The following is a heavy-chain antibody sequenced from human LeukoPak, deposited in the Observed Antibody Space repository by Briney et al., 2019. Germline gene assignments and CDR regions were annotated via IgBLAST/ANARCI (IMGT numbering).Heavy chain of an antibody. CDR1: GVSFSGYY. CDR3: ARGSDYTWGG. J-gene: IGHJ4*01. CDR2: INHSGST. Sequence: SETLSLTCAVYGVSFSGYYWSWIRQPPGKGLEWIGEINHSGSTNYNPSLKSRVTISVDTSKNQVSLKLTSVTAADTAVYFCARGSDYTWGGWGQGTLVTVSS. D-gene: IGHD3-10*01. V-gene: IGHV4-34*01.